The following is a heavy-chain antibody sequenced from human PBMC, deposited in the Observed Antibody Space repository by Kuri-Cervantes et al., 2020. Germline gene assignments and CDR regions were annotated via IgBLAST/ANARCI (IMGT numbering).Heavy chain of an antibody. CDR1: NGSISTFY. V-gene: IGHV4-59*03. CDR3: AKGGYHPRLDPFDL. J-gene: IGHJ3*01. D-gene: IGHD5-12*01. Sequence: GSLRLSCSVSNGSISTFYWTWIRQSPGRGLEWIGDIYYTGSTNYSPSLRGRVAISVDTSKNQFSLHLRAVTAADTAVYFCAKGGYHPRLDPFDLRGRGTLVTVSS. CDR2: IYYTGST.